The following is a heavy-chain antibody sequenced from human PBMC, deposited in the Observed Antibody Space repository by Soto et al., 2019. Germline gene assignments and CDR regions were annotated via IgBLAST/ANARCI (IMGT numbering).Heavy chain of an antibody. CDR1: GVSIRRSSYY. Sequence: SETLSLTCTVSGVSIRRSSYYGSWIRQPPGKGLEWIGCIYYSGSPYYNPSLKSRVTISVDTSKDQFSLKLSSVTAADTAVYYCARDFTDSSGPTLGMGVWGQGTTVT. CDR2: IYYSGSP. D-gene: IGHD6-19*01. J-gene: IGHJ6*02. V-gene: IGHV4-31*03. CDR3: ARDFTDSSGPTLGMGV.